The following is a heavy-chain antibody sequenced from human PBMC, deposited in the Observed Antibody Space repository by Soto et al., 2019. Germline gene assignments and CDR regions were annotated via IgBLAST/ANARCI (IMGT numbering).Heavy chain of an antibody. V-gene: IGHV4-34*01. J-gene: IGHJ5*02. Sequence: LSLTCAVYGGSFSGYYWSWIRQPPGKGLEWIGEINHSGSTNYNPSLKSRVTISVDTSKNQFSLKLSSVTAADTAVYYCARAPRSRNWFDPWGQGTLVTVSS. CDR1: GGSFSGYY. CDR2: INHSGST. CDR3: ARAPRSRNWFDP.